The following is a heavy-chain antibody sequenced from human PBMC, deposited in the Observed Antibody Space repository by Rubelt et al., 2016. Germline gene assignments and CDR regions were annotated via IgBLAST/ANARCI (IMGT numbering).Heavy chain of an antibody. CDR1: GGSFSGYY. D-gene: IGHD6-13*01. J-gene: IGHJ4*02. CDR3: ARAAAWIFRRGVYFDY. Sequence: QVQLQQWGAGLLKPSETLSLTCAVYGGSFSGYYWSWIRQPPGKGLEWIGEINHSGSTNYNPSLKGWVTILVSKSKNQFSLKRSFVTAAETAVYYCARAAAWIFRRGVYFDYWGQGTLVTVSS. V-gene: IGHV4-34*01. CDR2: INHSGST.